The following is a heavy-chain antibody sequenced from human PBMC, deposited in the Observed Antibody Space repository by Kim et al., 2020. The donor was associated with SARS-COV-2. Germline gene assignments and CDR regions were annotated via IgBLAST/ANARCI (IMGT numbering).Heavy chain of an antibody. CDR1: GGSFCGYY. CDR3: ARGLYDFWSGYYTGMDV. Sequence: SETLSLTCAVYGGSFCGYYWSWIRQPPGKGLEWIGEINHSGSTNYNPSLKSRVTISVDTSKNQFSLKLSSVTAADTAVYYCARGLYDFWSGYYTGMDVWG. J-gene: IGHJ6*01. CDR2: INHSGST. V-gene: IGHV4-34*01. D-gene: IGHD3-3*01.